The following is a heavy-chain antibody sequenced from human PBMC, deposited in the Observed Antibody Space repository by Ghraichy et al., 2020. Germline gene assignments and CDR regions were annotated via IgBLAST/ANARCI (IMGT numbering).Heavy chain of an antibody. Sequence: GDSLNISCVASGLTFSSYRMSWVRQAPGKGLEWVSFIDSSSSYIYYADSLKGRFTVSRDNTKNSLYLQMNSLRAEDTAMYYCARDPGYCSGGRCFPDAFDIWGQGTMVTVSS. CDR1: GLTFSSYR. CDR2: IDSSSSYI. J-gene: IGHJ3*02. CDR3: ARDPGYCSGGRCFPDAFDI. V-gene: IGHV3-21*01. D-gene: IGHD2-15*01.